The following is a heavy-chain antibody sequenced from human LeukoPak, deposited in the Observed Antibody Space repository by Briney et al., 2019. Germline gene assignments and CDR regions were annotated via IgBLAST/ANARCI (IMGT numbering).Heavy chain of an antibody. CDR1: GFTFSSYA. Sequence: GGSLRLSCAASGFTFSSYAMSWVRQAPGKGLEWVSAISGSGGSTYYADSVKGRFTISRDNSKNTLYLQMDSLRAEDTAVYYCANGHALLWFGELPLDYWGQGTLVTVSS. D-gene: IGHD3-10*01. V-gene: IGHV3-23*01. J-gene: IGHJ4*02. CDR3: ANGHALLWFGELPLDY. CDR2: ISGSGGST.